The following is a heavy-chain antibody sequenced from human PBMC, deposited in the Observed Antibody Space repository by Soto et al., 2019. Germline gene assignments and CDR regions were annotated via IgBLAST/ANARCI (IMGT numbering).Heavy chain of an antibody. CDR3: AREGYDILTGYYTPRYFDY. Sequence: GGSLRLSSAASGFTFSSYSMNWVRQAPGKGLEWVSYISSSSSTIYYADSVKGRFTISRDNAKNSLYLQMNSLRDEDTAVYYCAREGYDILTGYYTPRYFDYWGQGTLVTVSS. D-gene: IGHD3-9*01. V-gene: IGHV3-48*02. CDR2: ISSSSSTI. CDR1: GFTFSSYS. J-gene: IGHJ4*02.